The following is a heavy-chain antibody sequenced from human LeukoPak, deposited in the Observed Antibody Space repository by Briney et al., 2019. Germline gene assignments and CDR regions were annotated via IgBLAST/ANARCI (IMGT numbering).Heavy chain of an antibody. CDR1: GGSISSGGYS. D-gene: IGHD3-3*01. J-gene: IGHJ4*02. V-gene: IGHV4-30-2*01. CDR3: ARASGLYYFDY. CDR2: IHHSGST. Sequence: SQTLSLTCAVSGGSISSGGYSWSWIRQPPGKGLEWIGYIHHSGSTYYNPSLRSRVTISVDRSKNQFSLKLSSVTAADTAVYYCARASGLYYFDYWGQGTLVTVSS.